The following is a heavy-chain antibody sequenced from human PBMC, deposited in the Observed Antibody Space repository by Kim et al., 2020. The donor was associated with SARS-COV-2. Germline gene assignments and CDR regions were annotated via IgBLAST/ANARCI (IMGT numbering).Heavy chain of an antibody. J-gene: IGHJ3*02. V-gene: IGHV3-7*01. CDR1: GFTFSSYG. CDR2: INQDGSEK. D-gene: IGHD1-26*01. Sequence: GGSLRLSCAASGFTFSSYGMSWVRQAPGKGLEWVSNINQDGSEKYYVDSVKGRFTISRDNAKNSLYLQMNSLRAEDTAVYYCARDNRKCGQTDALDIWGQGTMVTVSS. CDR3: ARDNRKCGQTDALDI.